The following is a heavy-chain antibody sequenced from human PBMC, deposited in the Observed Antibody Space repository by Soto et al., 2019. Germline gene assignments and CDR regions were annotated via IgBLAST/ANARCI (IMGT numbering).Heavy chain of an antibody. CDR2: VYYSGRT. V-gene: IGHV4-39*01. D-gene: IGHD3-9*01. CDR1: GGSVSSSSYY. CDR3: GRLEGLATISYYFDY. J-gene: IGHJ4*02. Sequence: QLQLQESGPGLVKPSETLSLPCTVSGGSVSSSSYYWGWVRQPPGKGLEWIGSVYYSGRTYYNPSLESRVTISVDKSKNQFSLKLMSLSAADTAVYYCGRLEGLATISYYFDYWGQGALVTVSS.